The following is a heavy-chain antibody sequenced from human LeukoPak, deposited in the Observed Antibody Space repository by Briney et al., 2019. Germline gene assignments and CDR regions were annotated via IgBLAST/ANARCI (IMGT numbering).Heavy chain of an antibody. CDR3: ARVYSGYDLPGSLANYYFDY. J-gene: IGHJ4*02. CDR1: GGSISSYH. V-gene: IGHV4-4*07. CDR2: FYSGGST. D-gene: IGHD5-12*01. Sequence: SETLSLTCTVSGGSISSYHSSWIRQPAGEGLEWIGRFYSGGSTDYNPSLKSRVTMSVDTSKNQFSLKLISVTAADTAVYYCARVYSGYDLPGSLANYYFDYWGQGTLVTVSS.